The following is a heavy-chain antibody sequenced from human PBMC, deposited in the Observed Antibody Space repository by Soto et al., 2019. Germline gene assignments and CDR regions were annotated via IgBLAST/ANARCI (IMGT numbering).Heavy chain of an antibody. CDR1: GFTFSTYP. Sequence: EVQLLESGGGLVQPGGSLRLSCAASGFTFSTYPMSWVRQGPGKGLEWVSAISGSAGRTYYTDSVKGRFTISRDNSKNTLYRQMNRRRAEDTAVDYCAKAVVVVTANPLDYWGQGTLVTVSS. V-gene: IGHV3-23*01. J-gene: IGHJ4*02. D-gene: IGHD2-21*02. CDR3: AKAVVVVTANPLDY. CDR2: ISGSAGRT.